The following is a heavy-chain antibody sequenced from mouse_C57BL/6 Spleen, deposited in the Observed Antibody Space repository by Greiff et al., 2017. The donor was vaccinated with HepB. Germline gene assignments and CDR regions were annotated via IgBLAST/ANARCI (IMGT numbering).Heavy chain of an antibody. D-gene: IGHD2-3*01. CDR2: IHPSDSET. J-gene: IGHJ4*01. CDR3: ASYGYYVGYAMDY. V-gene: IGHV1-52*01. CDR1: GYTFTSYW. Sequence: VQLQQPGAELVRPGSSVKLSCKASGYTFTSYWMHWVKQRPIQGLEWIGNIHPSDSETHYNQKFKDKATLTVDKSSSTAYMQLSSLTSEDSAVYYCASYGYYVGYAMDYWGQGTSVTVSS.